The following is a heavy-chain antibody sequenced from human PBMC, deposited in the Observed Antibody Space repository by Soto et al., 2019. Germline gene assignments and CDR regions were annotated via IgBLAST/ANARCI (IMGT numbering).Heavy chain of an antibody. CDR1: GYRFTSYW. Sequence: GGSLKIPCKGSGYRFTSYWNSGVRQMPGKVLGWSGRIDHSDSYTNYSPSFQGHVTISADKSISTAYLQWSSLKASDTAMYYCASGPGGWFDPWGQGTLVTVSS. V-gene: IGHV5-10-1*01. CDR2: IDHSDSYT. CDR3: ASGPGGWFDP. D-gene: IGHD3-10*01. J-gene: IGHJ5*02.